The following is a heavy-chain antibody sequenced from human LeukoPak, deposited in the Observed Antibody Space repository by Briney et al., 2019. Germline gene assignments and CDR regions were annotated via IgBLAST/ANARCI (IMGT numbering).Heavy chain of an antibody. CDR1: GYTFTSYG. CDR2: ISAYNGNT. Sequence: ASVKVSCKASGYTFTSYGISWVRQAPGQGLEWMGWISAYNGNTNYAQNLQGRVTMTTDTSTSTAYMELSSLRSEDTAVYYCARDRYNWNDGWFDPWGQGTLVTVSS. J-gene: IGHJ5*02. V-gene: IGHV1-18*01. CDR3: ARDRYNWNDGWFDP. D-gene: IGHD1-1*01.